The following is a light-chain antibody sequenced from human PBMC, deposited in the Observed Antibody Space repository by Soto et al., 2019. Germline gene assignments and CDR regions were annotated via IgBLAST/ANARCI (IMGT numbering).Light chain of an antibody. CDR2: EVT. CDR3: VSYATSTTPYV. Sequence: QSALTQPASVSGSPGQSITISCTATSSDVGSFNYVSWYQHHPGKAPKLMIYEVTSRPSGVSNRFSGSKSGNTASLTISGLQAEDEADYYCVSYATSTTPYVFGSGTKVTVL. CDR1: SSDVGSFNY. J-gene: IGLJ1*01. V-gene: IGLV2-14*01.